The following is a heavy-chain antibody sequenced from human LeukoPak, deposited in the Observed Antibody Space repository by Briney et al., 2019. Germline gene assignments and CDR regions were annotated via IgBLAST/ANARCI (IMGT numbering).Heavy chain of an antibody. CDR1: GYTFTSYD. CDR2: MNPNSGNT. J-gene: IGHJ5*02. Sequence: GASVKVSCKASGYTFTSYDINWVRQATGQGLEWMGWMNPNSGNTGYAQEFQGRVTMTRNTSISTAYMELSSLRSEDTAVYYCARGKRFLEWLPRSRLPNWFDPWGQGTLVTVSS. D-gene: IGHD3-3*01. CDR3: ARGKRFLEWLPRSRLPNWFDP. V-gene: IGHV1-8*01.